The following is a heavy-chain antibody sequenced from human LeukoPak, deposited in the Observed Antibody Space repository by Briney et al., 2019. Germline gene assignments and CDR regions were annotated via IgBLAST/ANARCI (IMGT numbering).Heavy chain of an antibody. Sequence: GGSLRLSCAASGFTFRSYAMGWVRQSPGKGLEWVSSISGGGGGTYYAEFVKGRFTISRDNSKNTLCLQMDSLRAEDTAVYYCAKFNEILTGYFDYWGQGTLVTVSS. CDR2: ISGGGGGT. V-gene: IGHV3-23*01. J-gene: IGHJ4*02. CDR3: AKFNEILTGYFDY. D-gene: IGHD3-9*01. CDR1: GFTFRSYA.